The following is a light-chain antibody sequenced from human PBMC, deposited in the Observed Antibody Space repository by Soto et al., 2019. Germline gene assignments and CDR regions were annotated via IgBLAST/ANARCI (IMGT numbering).Light chain of an antibody. J-gene: IGKJ4*01. V-gene: IGKV1-39*01. CDR2: FAS. CDR1: QSIRTY. CDR3: QQTYTAPLT. Sequence: DIQMTQSPSSLSASVGDRVTIACRASQSIRTYLNWYQQKPGKAPKLLIDFASSLQSGVPSRFSGSGSGTDFTLTIRGLQPADFATYYCQQTYTAPLTFGGGTKVEIE.